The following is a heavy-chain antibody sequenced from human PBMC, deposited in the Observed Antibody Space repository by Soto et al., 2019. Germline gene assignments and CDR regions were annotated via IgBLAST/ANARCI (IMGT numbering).Heavy chain of an antibody. D-gene: IGHD1-20*01. CDR3: ARDPIKLNPPPYYNWFDP. V-gene: IGHV3-33*01. CDR1: GFTFSSYG. J-gene: IGHJ5*02. CDR2: IWYDGSNK. Sequence: GGSLRLSCAASGFTFSSYGMHWVRQAPGKGLEWVAVIWYDGSNKYYADSVKGRFTISRDNSKNTLYLQMNSLRAEDTAVYYCARDPIKLNPPPYYNWFDPWGQGTLVTVSS.